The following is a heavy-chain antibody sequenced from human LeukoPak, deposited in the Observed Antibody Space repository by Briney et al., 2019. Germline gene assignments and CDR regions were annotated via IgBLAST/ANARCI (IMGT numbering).Heavy chain of an antibody. D-gene: IGHD5-24*01. V-gene: IGHV1-24*01. Sequence: ASVKVSCKASGYTFTSYGISWVRQAPGQGLEWMGGFDPEDGETIYAQKFQGRVAMTEDTSTDTAYMELSSLRSEDTAVYYCATDGVGVATIYRWGQGTLVTVSS. CDR1: GYTFTSYG. J-gene: IGHJ5*02. CDR3: ATDGVGVATIYR. CDR2: FDPEDGET.